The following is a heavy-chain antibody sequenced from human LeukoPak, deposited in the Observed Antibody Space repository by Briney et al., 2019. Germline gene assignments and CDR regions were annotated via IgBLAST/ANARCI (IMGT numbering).Heavy chain of an antibody. CDR2: IYYSEGT. D-gene: IGHD2-15*01. J-gene: IGHJ4*02. CDR3: ARDRYCSGRSCYGPPDY. V-gene: IGHV4-34*01. CDR1: GGSFSGYY. Sequence: SETLSLTCDVYGGSFSGYYWSWIRQPPGKGLEWIGSIYYSEGTYYNPSLKSRVTISIDTSKNQFSLKLNSVTAADTAVYYCARDRYCSGRSCYGPPDYWGQGALVSVSS.